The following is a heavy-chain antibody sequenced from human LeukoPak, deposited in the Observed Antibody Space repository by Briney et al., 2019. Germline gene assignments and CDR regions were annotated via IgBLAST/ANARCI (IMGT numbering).Heavy chain of an antibody. CDR3: ATLGPPIY. V-gene: IGHV3-74*01. Sequence: GGSLRLSCAASGFTFSSYWMPWVRQAPGKGLMWVSRISSDASSILYADSVKGRFTISRDNAKNTLYLQMNSLRAEDTAVYYCATLGPPIYWGQGTLVTVSS. CDR2: ISSDASSI. J-gene: IGHJ4*02. CDR1: GFTFSSYW.